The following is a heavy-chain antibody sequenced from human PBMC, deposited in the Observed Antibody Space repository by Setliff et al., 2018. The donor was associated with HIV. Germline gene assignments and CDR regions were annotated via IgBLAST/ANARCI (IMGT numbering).Heavy chain of an antibody. D-gene: IGHD3-16*01. CDR2: ISAYNDNT. CDR3: ARDLGINPQGWFDP. CDR1: GYTFTAYY. J-gene: IGHJ5*02. Sequence: ASVKVSCKTSGYTFTAYYIHWVRQAPGQGLEWMGWISAYNDNTNYAQKLQGRVSMTTDTSTSTAYMELRSLRSDDTAVYYCARDLGINPQGWFDPWGQGTLVTVSS. V-gene: IGHV1-18*01.